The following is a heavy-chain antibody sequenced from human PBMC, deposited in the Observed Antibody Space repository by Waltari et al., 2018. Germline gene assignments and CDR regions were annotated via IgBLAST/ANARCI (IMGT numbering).Heavy chain of an antibody. V-gene: IGHV3-30*01. J-gene: IGHJ4*02. CDR3: ASWNGVAGFDY. D-gene: IGHD1-1*01. CDR1: GFTFSSYA. Sequence: QVQLVESGGGVVQPGRSLRLSCAASGFTFSSYAMHWVRQAPGKGLEGVAVISYDGSNKYYADSVKGRFTISRDNSKNTLYLQMNSLRAEDTAVYYCASWNGVAGFDYWGQGTLVTVSS. CDR2: ISYDGSNK.